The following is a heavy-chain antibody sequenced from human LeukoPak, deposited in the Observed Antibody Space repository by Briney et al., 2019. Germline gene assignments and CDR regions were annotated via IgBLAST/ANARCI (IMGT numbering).Heavy chain of an antibody. Sequence: GGTLRLSCAASGFTFSSYAMHWVRQAPGKRLEWVAVISYDGSNKYYADSVKGRFTISRDNSKNTLYLQMNSLRAEDTAVYYCARGASAYSSSWYYFDYWGQGTLVTVSS. CDR3: ARGASAYSSSWYYFDY. D-gene: IGHD6-13*01. CDR2: ISYDGSNK. V-gene: IGHV3-30-3*01. CDR1: GFTFSSYA. J-gene: IGHJ4*02.